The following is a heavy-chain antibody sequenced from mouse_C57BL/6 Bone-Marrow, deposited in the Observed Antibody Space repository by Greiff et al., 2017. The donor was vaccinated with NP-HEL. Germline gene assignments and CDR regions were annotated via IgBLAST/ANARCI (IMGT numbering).Heavy chain of an antibody. Sequence: QVQLKESGPELVKPGASVKISCKASGYAFSSSWMNWVKQRPGKGLEWIGRIYPGDGDTNYNGKFKGKATLTADKSSSTAYMQLSSLTSEDSAVYFCARGGLRLYWYFDVWGTGTTVTVSS. CDR3: ARGGLRLYWYFDV. CDR2: IYPGDGDT. D-gene: IGHD2-4*01. CDR1: GYAFSSSW. V-gene: IGHV1-82*01. J-gene: IGHJ1*03.